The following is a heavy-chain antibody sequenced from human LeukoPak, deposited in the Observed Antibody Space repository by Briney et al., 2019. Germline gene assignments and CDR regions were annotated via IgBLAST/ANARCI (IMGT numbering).Heavy chain of an antibody. V-gene: IGHV3-30*18. J-gene: IGHJ4*02. CDR1: GFTFCSFG. D-gene: IGHD3-10*01. CDR2: TSYDGSNK. CDR3: AKGYGSGSRNLDN. Sequence: PGRSLRLSCAASGFTFCSFGMHWVRQAPGRGPEWVSFTSYDGSNKDYADSVKGRFTISRDNSKNTLYLQMSSLRPEDTAVYYCAKGYGSGSRNLDNWGQGTLVTVSS.